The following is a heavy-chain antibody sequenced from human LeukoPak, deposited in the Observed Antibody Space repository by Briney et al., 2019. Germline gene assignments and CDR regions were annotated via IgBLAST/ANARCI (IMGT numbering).Heavy chain of an antibody. J-gene: IGHJ6*03. V-gene: IGHV4-39*01. CDR3: ARQSSDYYYYYIDV. Sequence: SETLSLTCTVSGGSISSSHYYWGWIRQSPGKGLEWIGSIYYRGTTYYNPSLESRVTISDDTSMNRFSLMLTSLTAADTAVYYCARQSSDYYYYYIDVWGEGTTVIVSS. CDR1: GGSISSSHYY. CDR2: IYYRGTT.